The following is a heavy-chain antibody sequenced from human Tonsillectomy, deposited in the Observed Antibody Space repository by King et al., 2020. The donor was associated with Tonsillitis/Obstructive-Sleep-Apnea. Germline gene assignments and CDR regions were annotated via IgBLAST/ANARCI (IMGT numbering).Heavy chain of an antibody. CDR2: ISGSGGST. Sequence: QLVQSGGGLVQPGGSLRLSCAASGFTFSIYAMSWVRQAPGKGLEWVSAISGSGGSTYYADSVKGRFTISRDNSKNTLYLQMNSLGAEDTAVYYCAKDQKGSSPPYSYYYMDVWGKGNTVTVSS. V-gene: IGHV3-23*04. CDR3: AKDQKGSSPPYSYYYMDV. J-gene: IGHJ6*03. CDR1: GFTFSIYA. D-gene: IGHD6-6*01.